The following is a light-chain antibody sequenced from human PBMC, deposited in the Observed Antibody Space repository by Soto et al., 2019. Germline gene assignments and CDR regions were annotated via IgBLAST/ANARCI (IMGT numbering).Light chain of an antibody. CDR1: QSISSW. CDR2: DAS. CDR3: QQYENYWT. V-gene: IGKV1-5*01. J-gene: IGKJ1*01. Sequence: DIQMTQSPSTLSASVGDRVTITCRASQSISSWLAWYQQKLGRAPRLLIYDASSLESGVPSRFSGSGYGTEFTLTISNLQPDDCATYYCQQYENYWTFGQGTKVDNK.